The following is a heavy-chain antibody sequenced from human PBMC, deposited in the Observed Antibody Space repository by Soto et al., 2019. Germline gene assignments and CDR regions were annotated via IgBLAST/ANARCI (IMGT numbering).Heavy chain of an antibody. CDR3: ARFDYGGNLFDY. Sequence: SVKVSCKASGGTFSSYAISWVRQAPGQGLEWMGGIIPIFGTANYAQKFQGRVTITADESTSTAYMELSSLRSEDTAVYYCARFDYGGNLFDYWGQGTLVTVSS. J-gene: IGHJ4*02. CDR1: GGTFSSYA. D-gene: IGHD4-17*01. CDR2: IIPIFGTA. V-gene: IGHV1-69*13.